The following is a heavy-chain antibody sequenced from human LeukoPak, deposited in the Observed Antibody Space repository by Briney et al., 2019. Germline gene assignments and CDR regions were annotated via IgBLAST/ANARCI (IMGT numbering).Heavy chain of an antibody. CDR3: ATDFDWAFNI. CDR2: IDTSSSRI. D-gene: IGHD3-9*01. V-gene: IGHV3-48*01. CDR1: GFRTIDYV. J-gene: IGHJ3*02. Sequence: GVSLTLSCAASGFRTIDYVMNWVRQAPGKGLEWVSYIDTSSSRIHYADSVKARFTISRDDAKNSLNLQMNSLRAEDTAVYYCATDFDWAFNIWGQGTMVTVSS.